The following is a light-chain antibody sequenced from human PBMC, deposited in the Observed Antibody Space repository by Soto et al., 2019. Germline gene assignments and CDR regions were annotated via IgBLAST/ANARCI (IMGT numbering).Light chain of an antibody. CDR1: SSNIGSNT. CDR2: SND. J-gene: IGLJ3*02. V-gene: IGLV1-44*01. Sequence: QSVLTQAPSASGTPGQRVTISCSGSSSNIGSNTVTWYQQVPGTAPKLLIYSNDQRPSGVPDRFSGSKSGTSASLAIAGLKSEDETDYYCAAWDDSLNGWVFGGGTKLTVI. CDR3: AAWDDSLNGWV.